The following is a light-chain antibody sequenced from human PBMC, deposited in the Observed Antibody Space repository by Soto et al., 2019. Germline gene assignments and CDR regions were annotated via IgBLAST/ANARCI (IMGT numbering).Light chain of an antibody. CDR1: QSFNTW. CDR3: HQRYDWPIT. CDR2: DAS. Sequence: DIQMTQSPSTLSASVGDRVTITCRASQSFNTWLAWYQQKPGKAPKVLIYDASSLESGVPARFSGSGSGTDFTLTISSLEPEDFAVYYCHQRYDWPITFGQGTRLEIK. J-gene: IGKJ5*01. V-gene: IGKV1-5*01.